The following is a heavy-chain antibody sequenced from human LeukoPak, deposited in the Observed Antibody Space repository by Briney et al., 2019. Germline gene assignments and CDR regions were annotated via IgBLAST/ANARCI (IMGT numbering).Heavy chain of an antibody. D-gene: IGHD3-22*01. J-gene: IGHJ4*02. CDR3: AKSSGYYHLGFDF. V-gene: IGHV3-11*01. CDR1: GFTFSDYY. CDR2: ISSSGSTI. Sequence: GGSLRLSCAASGFTFSDYYMTWIRQAPGKGLEWVSYISSSGSTIYYADSVKGRFTISRDNDKNSLYLQMNSLRAEDTAVYYCAKSSGYYHLGFDFWGQGILVTVSS.